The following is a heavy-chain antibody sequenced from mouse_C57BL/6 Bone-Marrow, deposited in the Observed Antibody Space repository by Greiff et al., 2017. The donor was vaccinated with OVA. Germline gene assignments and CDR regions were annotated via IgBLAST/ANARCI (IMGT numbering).Heavy chain of an antibody. D-gene: IGHD1-1*01. CDR2: IDPENGDT. J-gene: IGHJ4*01. V-gene: IGHV14-4*01. CDR3: TTPYGSSSYAMDY. CDR1: GFNIKDDY. Sequence: LVESGAELVRPGASVKLSCTASGFNIKDDYMHWVKQRPEQGLEWIGWIDPENGDTEYASKFQGKATITADTSSKTAYLQLSSLTSEDTAVYYCTTPYGSSSYAMDYWGQGTSVTVSS.